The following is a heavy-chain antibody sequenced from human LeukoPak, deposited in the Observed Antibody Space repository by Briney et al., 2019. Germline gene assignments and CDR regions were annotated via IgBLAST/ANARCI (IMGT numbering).Heavy chain of an antibody. CDR3: LSTSGP. V-gene: IGHV3-7*01. CDR1: GFTFSNYW. D-gene: IGHD1-26*01. J-gene: IGHJ5*02. Sequence: PGGSLRLSCAASGFTFSNYWMRWVRQAPGKGLEWVANIKEDGSAKNYVDSVRGRFTVSIDNAKNSLYLQMSSLRAEDTAVYYCLSTSGPWGQGTLVTVSS. CDR2: IKEDGSAK.